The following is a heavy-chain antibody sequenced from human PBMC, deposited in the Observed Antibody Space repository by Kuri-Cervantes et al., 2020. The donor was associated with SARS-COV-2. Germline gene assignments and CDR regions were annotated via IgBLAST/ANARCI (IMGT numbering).Heavy chain of an antibody. J-gene: IGHJ4*02. D-gene: IGHD6-13*01. CDR3: AATPAAGVDYYFDY. CDR1: GGSISSSSYY. CDR2: IYYSGST. Sequence: GSLRLSCTVSGGSISSSSYYWGWIRQPPGKGLEWIGSIYYSGSTYYNPSLKSRVTISVDTSKNQFSLKLSSVTAADTAVYYCAATPAAGVDYYFDYWGQGTLVTVSS. V-gene: IGHV4-39*07.